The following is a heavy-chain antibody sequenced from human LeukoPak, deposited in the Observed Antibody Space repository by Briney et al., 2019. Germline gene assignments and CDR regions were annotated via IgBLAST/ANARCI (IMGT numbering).Heavy chain of an antibody. Sequence: AGGSLRLSCAVSGFTFSSYAMSWVRQAPGKGLEWVSAITDSGGSTYYAGSVKGRFTISRDNSKNTLYLQMNSLGADDTAVYYCAKAHIGSGSIYYFDYWGQGTLVTVSS. CDR2: ITDSGGST. V-gene: IGHV3-23*01. CDR1: GFTFSSYA. J-gene: IGHJ4*02. CDR3: AKAHIGSGSIYYFDY. D-gene: IGHD3-10*01.